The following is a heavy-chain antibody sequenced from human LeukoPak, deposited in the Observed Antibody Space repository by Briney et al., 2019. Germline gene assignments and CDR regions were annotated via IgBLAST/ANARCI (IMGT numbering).Heavy chain of an antibody. CDR3: ARDQRGMISDAFDI. Sequence: SETLSLTCAVSGGSISSSNWWSWVRQPPGKGLEWIGEIYHSGSTNYNPSLKSRVTISVDKSKNQFSLKLSSVTAADTAVYYCARDQRGMISDAFDIWGQGTMVTVSS. D-gene: IGHD3-16*01. CDR1: GGSISSSNW. J-gene: IGHJ3*02. CDR2: IYHSGST. V-gene: IGHV4-4*02.